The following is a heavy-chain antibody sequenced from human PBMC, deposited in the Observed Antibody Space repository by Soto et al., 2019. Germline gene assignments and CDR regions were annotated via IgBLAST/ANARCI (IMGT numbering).Heavy chain of an antibody. CDR1: GGSFSGYY. V-gene: IGHV4-34*01. Sequence: SETLSLTCAVFGGSFSGYYWNWIRQPPGKGLEWIGEINHSGSTNYNPSLKSRVTISVDTSKNQFSLKLSSVTAADTAVYYCARDMYSSGWTVYGMDVWGQGTTVTV. J-gene: IGHJ6*02. D-gene: IGHD6-19*01. CDR3: ARDMYSSGWTVYGMDV. CDR2: INHSGST.